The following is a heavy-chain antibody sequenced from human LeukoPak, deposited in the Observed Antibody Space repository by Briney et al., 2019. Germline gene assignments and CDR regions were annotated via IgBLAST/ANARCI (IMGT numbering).Heavy chain of an antibody. J-gene: IGHJ4*02. D-gene: IGHD3-10*01. Sequence: PGGSLRLSCAASGFTFSSYSMNWVRQAPGKGLEWVSSISSSSSYIYYADSVKGRFTISRDNAKNSLYLQMNSLRAEDTAVYYCARDFDYNGSGSYYSLDYWGQGTLVTVSS. CDR3: ARDFDYNGSGSYYSLDY. CDR1: GFTFSSYS. CDR2: ISSSSSYI. V-gene: IGHV3-21*01.